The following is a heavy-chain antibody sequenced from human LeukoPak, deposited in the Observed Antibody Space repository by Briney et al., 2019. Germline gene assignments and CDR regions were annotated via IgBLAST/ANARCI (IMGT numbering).Heavy chain of an antibody. Sequence: GGSLRLSCAASGFTVSSTYMSWVRQAPGKGLELVSVIYSGGSTYYADSVKGRFTISRDNSKNTLYLQVNSLRADDTAVYYCAKDDPDDYKPWIYWGQGTLVIVSS. J-gene: IGHJ4*02. CDR1: GFTVSSTY. CDR3: AKDDPDDYKPWIY. D-gene: IGHD4-11*01. V-gene: IGHV3-53*01. CDR2: IYSGGST.